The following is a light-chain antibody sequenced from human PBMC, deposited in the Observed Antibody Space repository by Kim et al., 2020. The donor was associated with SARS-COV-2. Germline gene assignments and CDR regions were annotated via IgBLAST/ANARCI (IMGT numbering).Light chain of an antibody. V-gene: IGLV3-21*04. CDR2: YDN. Sequence: SYELTQPPSVSVAPGQTARITCGGDNIGGETVHWYRQKPGQAPVLVIFYDNDRPSGIPARFSGSNSGNTATLTISRVEAGDEADYFCQVWHGGSYHVIFGGGTKLAVL. J-gene: IGLJ2*01. CDR3: QVWHGGSYHVI. CDR1: NIGGET.